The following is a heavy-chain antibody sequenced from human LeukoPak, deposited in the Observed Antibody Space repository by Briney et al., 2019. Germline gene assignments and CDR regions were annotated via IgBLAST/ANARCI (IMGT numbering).Heavy chain of an antibody. Sequence: PGGSLRLSCAASGFTFSSYGMHWVRQAPGKGLEWVAFIRYDGSNKYYADSVKGRFTISRDNSKNTLYLQMNSLRAEDTAVYYCARALQGGSSSWYYYYYYYMDVWGKGTTVTVSS. V-gene: IGHV3-30*02. CDR3: ARALQGGSSSWYYYYYYYMDV. J-gene: IGHJ6*03. D-gene: IGHD6-13*01. CDR2: IRYDGSNK. CDR1: GFTFSSYG.